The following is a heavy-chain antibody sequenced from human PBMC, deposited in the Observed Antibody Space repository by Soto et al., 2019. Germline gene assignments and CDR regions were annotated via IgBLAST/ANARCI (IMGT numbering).Heavy chain of an antibody. CDR3: ARHNYGSGSTYFDY. Sequence: TSETLSLTCAVSGGSISSGGYSWIWIRQPPGKGLEWIGYMYHSGSTYYNPSLKSRVTISIDRSKNQFSLKLSSVTAADTAVYYCARHNYGSGSTYFDYWGQGTLVTVSS. D-gene: IGHD3-10*01. CDR1: GGSISSGGYS. V-gene: IGHV4-30-2*01. CDR2: MYHSGST. J-gene: IGHJ4*02.